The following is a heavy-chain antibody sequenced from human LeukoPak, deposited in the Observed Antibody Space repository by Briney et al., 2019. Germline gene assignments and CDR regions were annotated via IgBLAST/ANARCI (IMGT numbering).Heavy chain of an antibody. CDR3: AKFIDYCSSTSCLGFDY. D-gene: IGHD2-2*01. CDR2: ISGSGGST. J-gene: IGHJ4*02. V-gene: IGHV3-23*01. Sequence: GGTLRLSCAASGFTFSSYGLNWVRQAPGKGLEWVSVISGSGGSTYYADSVKGRFTISRDNSKNTLYLQMNSLRAEDTAVYYCAKFIDYCSSTSCLGFDYWGQGTLVTVSS. CDR1: GFTFSSYG.